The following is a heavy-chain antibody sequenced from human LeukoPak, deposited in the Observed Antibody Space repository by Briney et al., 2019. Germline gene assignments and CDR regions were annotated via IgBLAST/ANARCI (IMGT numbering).Heavy chain of an antibody. D-gene: IGHD1-1*01. Sequence: GASVKVSCKASGYTFTNYGISWVRQAPGQGLEWMGWISTYNGNTNYAQKVQGRVTMTTDTSTSTAYMELTSLRSDDTAVYYCARDGRPYYYCYYMDVWGKGTTVTVSS. CDR2: ISTYNGNT. CDR1: GYTFTNYG. J-gene: IGHJ6*03. CDR3: ARDGRPYYYCYYMDV. V-gene: IGHV1-18*01.